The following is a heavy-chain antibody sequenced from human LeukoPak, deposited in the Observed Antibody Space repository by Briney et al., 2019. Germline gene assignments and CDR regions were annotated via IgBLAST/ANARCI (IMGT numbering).Heavy chain of an antibody. D-gene: IGHD1-7*01. CDR1: GYTFTSYG. CDR3: ARDSTGTTPFDY. Sequence: ASVKVSCKASGYTFTSYGTSWVRQAPGQGLEWMGWISAYSGNTNYAQKLQGRVTMTTDTSTSTAYMELRSLRSDDTAVYYCARDSTGTTPFDYWGQGTLVTVSS. V-gene: IGHV1-18*01. J-gene: IGHJ4*02. CDR2: ISAYSGNT.